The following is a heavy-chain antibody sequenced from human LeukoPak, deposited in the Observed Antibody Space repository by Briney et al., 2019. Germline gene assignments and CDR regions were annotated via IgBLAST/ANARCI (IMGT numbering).Heavy chain of an antibody. CDR1: GFTFSNAW. D-gene: IGHD4-17*01. V-gene: IGHV3-15*01. J-gene: IGHJ6*02. CDR3: ARGGYGDQAYYYYGMDV. Sequence: GGSLRLSCAASGFTFSNAWMTWVRQAPGKGLEWVGRIKSKTDGGTTDYAAPVKGRFTISRDDSQNTLYLQMNSLRAEDTAVYYCARGGYGDQAYYYYGMDVWGQGTTVTVSS. CDR2: IKSKTDGGTT.